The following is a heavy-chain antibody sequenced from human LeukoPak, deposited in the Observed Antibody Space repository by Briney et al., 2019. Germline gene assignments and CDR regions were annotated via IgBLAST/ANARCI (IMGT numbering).Heavy chain of an antibody. CDR3: ARGPSIQLWSDPYYYYMDV. J-gene: IGHJ6*03. D-gene: IGHD5-18*01. CDR1: GGSFSGYY. Sequence: SETLSLTCAVYGGSFSGYYWSWIRQPPGKGLEWIGEINHSGSTNYNPSLKSRVTISVDTSKNQFSLKLSSVTAADTAVYYCARGPSIQLWSDPYYYYMDVWGKGTTVTVSS. CDR2: INHSGST. V-gene: IGHV4-34*01.